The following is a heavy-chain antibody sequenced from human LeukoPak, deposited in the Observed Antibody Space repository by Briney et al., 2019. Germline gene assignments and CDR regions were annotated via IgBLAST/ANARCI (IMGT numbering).Heavy chain of an antibody. D-gene: IGHD1-26*01. CDR2: VSGSGGST. J-gene: IGHJ4*02. V-gene: IGHV3-23*01. CDR3: AKEGDLVGVTYYFDY. Sequence: PGGSLRLSCAASGFTFSSYAMDWVRQAPGKGLEWVSSVSGSGGSTYYADSVKGRFTISRDNSKNTLYLQMSSLRVEDAAVYYCAKEGDLVGVTYYFDYWGQGTLVTVSS. CDR1: GFTFSSYA.